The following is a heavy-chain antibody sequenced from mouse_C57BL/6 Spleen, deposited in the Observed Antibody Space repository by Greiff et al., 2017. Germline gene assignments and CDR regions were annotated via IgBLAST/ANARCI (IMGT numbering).Heavy chain of an antibody. CDR3: TRGLWGKRYAMDY. CDR2: IDPETGGT. J-gene: IGHJ4*01. Sequence: VKLMESGAELVRPGASVTLSCKASGYTFTDYEMHWVKQTPVHGLEWIGAIDPETGGTAYNQKFKGKAILTADKSSSTAYMELRSLTSEDSAVYYCTRGLWGKRYAMDYWGQGTSVTVSS. CDR1: GYTFTDYE. D-gene: IGHD1-1*02. V-gene: IGHV1-15*01.